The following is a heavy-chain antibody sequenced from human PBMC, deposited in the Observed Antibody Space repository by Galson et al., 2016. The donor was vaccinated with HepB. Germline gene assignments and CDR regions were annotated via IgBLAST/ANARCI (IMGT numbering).Heavy chain of an antibody. CDR1: GYKFTSYW. Sequence: QSGAEVKKPGESLKISCQGSGYKFTSYWIGWVRQVPGKGLEWMGTIYPGDSDTRHSPSFQGQVTISVDKSISTAYLQWSSLKASDSAMYYCARHLGDGDNLYYFDYWGQGTLVTVSS. V-gene: IGHV5-51*01. CDR2: IYPGDSDT. CDR3: ARHLGDGDNLYYFDY. D-gene: IGHD5-24*01. J-gene: IGHJ4*02.